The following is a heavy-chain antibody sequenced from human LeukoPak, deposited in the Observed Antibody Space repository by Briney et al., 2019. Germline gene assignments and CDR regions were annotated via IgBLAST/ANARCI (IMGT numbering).Heavy chain of an antibody. CDR2: IYPIESKT. CDR1: GYTYNSYW. V-gene: IGHV5-51*01. CDR3: ATRDGYNLLS. D-gene: IGHD5-24*01. J-gene: IGHJ4*02. Sequence: GESLKISCKGSGYTYNSYWIGWVRQMPGKGLEWIGIIYPIESKTKYSQSFEGQVTISADKSINTAYLQWTSLKASDTAMYFCATRDGYNLLSWGQGTLVTLSS.